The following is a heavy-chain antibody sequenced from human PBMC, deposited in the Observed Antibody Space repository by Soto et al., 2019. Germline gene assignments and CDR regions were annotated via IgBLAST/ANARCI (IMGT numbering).Heavy chain of an antibody. V-gene: IGHV4-59*08. J-gene: IGHJ5*02. Sequence: QVQLQESGPGLVKPSETLSLTCTISGGTINTYFWNWIRQPPGKGLQWIGHIDYTGRTIYNPSLESRVSMSLDTSSNQFSLRLSSVTAADPAVYYCARRVCTGVTCDPPQDSWLAPWGQGTLVTVSS. D-gene: IGHD2-8*02. CDR2: IDYTGRT. CDR1: GGTINTYF. CDR3: ARRVCTGVTCDPPQDSWLAP.